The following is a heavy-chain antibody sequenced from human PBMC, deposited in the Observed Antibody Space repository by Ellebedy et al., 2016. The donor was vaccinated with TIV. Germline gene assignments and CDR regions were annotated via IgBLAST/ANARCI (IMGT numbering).Heavy chain of an antibody. Sequence: MPSETLSLTCAVYGGSFSGYYWSWIRQPPGKGLEWIGEITHSGSNNYNPSLKSRVTISVDTSKNQFSLNLSSVTAADTAVYYCARGLARDYWGQGTLVTVSS. CDR2: ITHSGSN. CDR1: GGSFSGYY. V-gene: IGHV4-34*01. CDR3: ARGLARDY. J-gene: IGHJ4*02.